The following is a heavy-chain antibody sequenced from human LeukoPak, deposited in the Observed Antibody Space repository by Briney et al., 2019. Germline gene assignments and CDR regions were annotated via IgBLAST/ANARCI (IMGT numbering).Heavy chain of an antibody. CDR1: GGSISSSSYY. CDR3: ARQGSGWLLLGRKNWFDP. CDR2: IYYSGST. D-gene: IGHD3-22*01. J-gene: IGHJ5*02. V-gene: IGHV4-39*01. Sequence: SETLSLTCTVSGGSISSSSYYWGWIRQPPGKGLEWIGSIYYSGSTYYNPSLKSRVTISVDTSKNQFSLKLSSVTAADTAVYYCARQGSGWLLLGRKNWFDPWGQGTLVTVSS.